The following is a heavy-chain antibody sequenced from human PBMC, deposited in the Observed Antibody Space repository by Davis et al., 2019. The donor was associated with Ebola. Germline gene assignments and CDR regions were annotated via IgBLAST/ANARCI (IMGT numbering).Heavy chain of an antibody. Sequence: GGSLRLSCAASGFTFSDYYMSWIRQAPGKGLEWVAVISYDGSNKYYADSVKGRFTISRDNSQNTLSLQMNSLRAEDTAVYYCAEIYWVRYGMDVWGQGTTVTVSS. J-gene: IGHJ6*02. CDR2: ISYDGSNK. D-gene: IGHD2-8*02. CDR3: AEIYWVRYGMDV. V-gene: IGHV3-30*03. CDR1: GFTFSDYY.